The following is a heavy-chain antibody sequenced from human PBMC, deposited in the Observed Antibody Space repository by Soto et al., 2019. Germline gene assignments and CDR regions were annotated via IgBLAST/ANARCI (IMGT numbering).Heavy chain of an antibody. CDR2: IYYSGST. J-gene: IGHJ6*03. CDR1: GGSISSYY. Sequence: SETLSLTCTVSGGSISSYYWSWIRQPPGKGLEWIGYIYYSGSTNYNPSLKSRVTISVDTSKNQFSLKLRSLTAADTAVYYSARENVVVVDQTPPHYYYYYYMDVWGKGTTVTVSS. V-gene: IGHV4-59*01. D-gene: IGHD2-15*01. CDR3: ARENVVVVDQTPPHYYYYYYMDV.